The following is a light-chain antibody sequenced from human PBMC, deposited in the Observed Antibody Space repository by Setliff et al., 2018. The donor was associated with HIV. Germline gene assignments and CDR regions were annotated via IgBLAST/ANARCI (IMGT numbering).Light chain of an antibody. CDR3: SSYTSSSTPYV. CDR1: SRDVGGYNY. CDR2: DVS. V-gene: IGLV2-14*01. J-gene: IGLJ1*01. Sequence: QSVLTQPASVSGSPGQSITISCTGTSRDVGGYNYVSWYQQHPGKAPKLMIYDVSSRPSGVPDRFSGSKSGYTASLTISGLQAEDEADYYCSSYTSSSTPYVFGTGTKVTVL.